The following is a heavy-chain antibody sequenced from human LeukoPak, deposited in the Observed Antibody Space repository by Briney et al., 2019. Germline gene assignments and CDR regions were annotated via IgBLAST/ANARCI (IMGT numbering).Heavy chain of an antibody. J-gene: IGHJ4*02. CDR1: GFTFDDYA. V-gene: IGHV3-43*02. CDR2: ISGDGINT. CDR3: ARGMTHYYGSSVYYGPDY. Sequence: GGSLRLSCAASGFTFDDYAMHWVRQTPGKGLEWVSLISGDGINTYYADSMRGRFTISRDNSKNSLYLQMNSLRTEDTALYYCARGMTHYYGSSVYYGPDYWGQGTLVTVSS. D-gene: IGHD3-22*01.